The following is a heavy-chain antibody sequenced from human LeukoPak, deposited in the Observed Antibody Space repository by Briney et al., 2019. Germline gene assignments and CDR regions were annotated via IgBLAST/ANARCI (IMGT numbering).Heavy chain of an antibody. J-gene: IGHJ2*01. V-gene: IGHV4-34*01. Sequence: SETLSLTCAVYGGSFSGYYWSWIRQPPGKGLEWIGEINHSGSTNYNPSLKSRVTISVDTPKNQFSLKLSSVTAADTAVYYCARGPSNRFASIRYSPRVWYFDLWGRGTLVTVSS. CDR3: ARGPSNRFASIRYSPRVWYFDL. CDR1: GGSFSGYY. D-gene: IGHD1-14*01. CDR2: INHSGST.